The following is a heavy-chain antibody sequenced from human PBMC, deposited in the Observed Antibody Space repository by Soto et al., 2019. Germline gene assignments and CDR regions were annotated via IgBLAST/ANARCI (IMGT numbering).Heavy chain of an antibody. J-gene: IGHJ6*02. CDR3: ARGAVTTYYYYGMDV. D-gene: IGHD4-17*01. CDR1: RFTFSSYG. CDR2: IWYDGSNK. Sequence: GGSLRLSCAASRFTFSSYGMHWFRQAPGKGLEWVAVIWYDGSNKYYADSVKGRFTISRDNSKNTLYLQMNSLRAEDTAVYYCARGAVTTYYYYGMDVWGQGTTVTVSS. V-gene: IGHV3-33*01.